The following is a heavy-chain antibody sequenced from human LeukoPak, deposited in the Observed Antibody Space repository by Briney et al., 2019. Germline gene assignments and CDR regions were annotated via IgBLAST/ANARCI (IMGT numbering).Heavy chain of an antibody. Sequence: GGSLRLSCAASGFTFSSYGMSWVRQAPGKGLEWVSTISGRRDSTSYADSVKGRFTISRDNSKNTLYLQMNSLRAEDTAVYYCAKIRPPAYDIWGQGTMVTVSS. D-gene: IGHD3-3*02. CDR3: AKIRPPAYDI. V-gene: IGHV3-23*01. J-gene: IGHJ3*02. CDR2: ISGRRDST. CDR1: GFTFSSYG.